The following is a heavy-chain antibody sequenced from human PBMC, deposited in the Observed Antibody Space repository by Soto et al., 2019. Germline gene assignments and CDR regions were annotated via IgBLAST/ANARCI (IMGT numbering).Heavy chain of an antibody. D-gene: IGHD3-16*02. J-gene: IGHJ4*02. V-gene: IGHV2-70*01. CDR3: VRTYDYFWWSYRFAPFDY. CDR1: GFSLYTSGVS. CDR2: IDWDDDK. Sequence: SGPTLVNPTQPLTLTCTFSGFSLYTSGVSVSWIRQPPGKAPEWLALIDWDDDKYYSASLKTRLSISKDTSKNQVVLAMTNMDPVDTAAYYCVRTYDYFWWSYRFAPFDYWGQGTLVTVSS.